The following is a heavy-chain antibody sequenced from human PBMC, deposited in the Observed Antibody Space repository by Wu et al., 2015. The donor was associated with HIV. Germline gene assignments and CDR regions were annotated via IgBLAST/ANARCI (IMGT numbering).Heavy chain of an antibody. CDR1: GYTFTSYG. CDR2: INVYNGNT. D-gene: IGHD3-22*01. CDR3: ARGDYYDSSGYEFDQ. J-gene: IGHJ4*02. V-gene: IGHV1-18*01. Sequence: QVQLVQSGAEVKKPGASVKASCKASGYTFTSYGISWVRQAPGQGLEWMGWINVYNGNTNYAQKLQGRVTMTTDTSTSTAYMELRSLRSDDTAVYYCARGDYYDSSGYEFDQWGQGTLVTVSS.